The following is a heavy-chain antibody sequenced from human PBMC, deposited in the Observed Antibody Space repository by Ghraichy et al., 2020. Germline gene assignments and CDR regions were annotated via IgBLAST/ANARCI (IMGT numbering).Heavy chain of an antibody. Sequence: GGSLRLSCAAFGFTFSSYTMNWVRQAPGTGLEWVSSMSSDSSYLYYADSVKGRFTISRDNAKNSLYLQMNSLRAEDTAVYYCARDQKTDSDALRYCTGGVCHPSFDSWGQGTLVTVSS. D-gene: IGHD2-8*02. CDR2: MSSDSSYL. CDR1: GFTFSSYT. V-gene: IGHV3-21*01. CDR3: ARDQKTDSDALRYCTGGVCHPSFDS. J-gene: IGHJ4*02.